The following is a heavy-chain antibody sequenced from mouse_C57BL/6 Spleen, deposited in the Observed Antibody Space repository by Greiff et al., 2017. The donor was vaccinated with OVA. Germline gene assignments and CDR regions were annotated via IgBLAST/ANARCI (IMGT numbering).Heavy chain of an antibody. CDR3: ARYDYDGDYYAMDY. V-gene: IGHV5-17*01. Sequence: EVKLVESGGGLVKPGGSLKLSCAASGFTFSDYGMHWVRQAPEKGLEWVAYISSGSSTIYYADTVKGRFPLSSDNAKNTLFLQMTSRRSEETAMYYCARYDYDGDYYAMDYWGQGTSVTVSS. D-gene: IGHD2-4*01. CDR2: ISSGSSTI. J-gene: IGHJ4*01. CDR1: GFTFSDYG.